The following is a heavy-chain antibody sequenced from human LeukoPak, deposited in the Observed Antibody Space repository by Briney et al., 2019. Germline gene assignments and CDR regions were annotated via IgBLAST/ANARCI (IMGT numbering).Heavy chain of an antibody. CDR1: GFTFSIYS. Sequence: GGSLRLSCAASGFTFSIYSMSWARQPPGKGLEWVSAISGSGGSTYYADSVKGRFTISRDNSKNTLYLQMNSLRAEDTAVYSCAKDPWWYDYWGQGTLVTVSS. J-gene: IGHJ4*02. CDR3: AKDPWWYDY. V-gene: IGHV3-23*01. CDR2: ISGSGGST. D-gene: IGHD2-15*01.